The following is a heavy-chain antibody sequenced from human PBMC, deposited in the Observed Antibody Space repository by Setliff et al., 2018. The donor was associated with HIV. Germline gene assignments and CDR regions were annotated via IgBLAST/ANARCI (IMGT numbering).Heavy chain of an antibody. Sequence: GGSLRLSCEGSGFTFSEYCMHWVRQAPGKGLVWVSRICRDDGVRDYADSVKGRFTISSDNAENTLYLQMNSLRVEDTAVYFCVRDGSNSRSLNEGSMDVWGTGTTVTVSS. CDR1: GFTFSEYC. CDR3: VRDGSNSRSLNEGSMDV. V-gene: IGHV3-74*01. CDR2: ICRDDGVR. J-gene: IGHJ6*03. D-gene: IGHD3-10*01.